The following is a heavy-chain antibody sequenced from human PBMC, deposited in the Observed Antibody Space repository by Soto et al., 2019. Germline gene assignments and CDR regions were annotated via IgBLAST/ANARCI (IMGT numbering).Heavy chain of an antibody. Sequence: GGSLRLSCVVSGFTFRSYWMNWVRQAPGKGLECVANIKYDGSEKNYVDSVKGRFTISRDNAKNSLYLQMNSLRAEDTAIYYCTTLYAVAGPKYSDYWGQGTLVTVSS. CDR2: IKYDGSEK. J-gene: IGHJ4*02. D-gene: IGHD6-19*01. V-gene: IGHV3-7*05. CDR1: GFTFRSYW. CDR3: TTLYAVAGPKYSDY.